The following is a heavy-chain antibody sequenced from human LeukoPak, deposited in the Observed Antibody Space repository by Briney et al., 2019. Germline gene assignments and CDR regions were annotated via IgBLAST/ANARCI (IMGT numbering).Heavy chain of an antibody. Sequence: PGGSLRLSCVASGFSFNNYAMNWVRQAPGKGLEWVSLIIGSSGSTFYADSVKGRFTISRDKSKNTLYLQMNSLRADDTAVYYRAKGAYDYIEIAYFDYWGQGGLVTVSS. D-gene: IGHD5-12*01. J-gene: IGHJ4*02. CDR1: GFSFNNYA. CDR2: IIGSSGST. CDR3: AKGAYDYIEIAYFDY. V-gene: IGHV3-23*01.